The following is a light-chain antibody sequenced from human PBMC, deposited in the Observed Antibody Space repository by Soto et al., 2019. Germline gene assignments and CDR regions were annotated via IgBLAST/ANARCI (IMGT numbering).Light chain of an antibody. J-gene: IGKJ1*01. Sequence: DIHMTQCPSSVAAYVGDRVAITFRASQGISSWLVWYQQKPGKAPKLLIHAASSLQSGVPSRFSGSGSGTDFTLTINNLEPEDFAIYFCQQTSSFPRTFGQGTKVDIK. CDR3: QQTSSFPRT. V-gene: IGKV1-12*01. CDR2: AAS. CDR1: QGISSW.